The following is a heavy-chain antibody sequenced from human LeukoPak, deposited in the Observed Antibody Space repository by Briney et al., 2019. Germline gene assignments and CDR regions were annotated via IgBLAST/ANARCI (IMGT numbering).Heavy chain of an antibody. V-gene: IGHV3-66*01. CDR2: IYSGGST. CDR3: ARESRGYGSNWFDP. Sequence: GGSLRLSCAASGFTFSSYSMNWVRQAPGKGLEWVSVIYSGGSTYYADSVKGRFTISRDNSKNTLYLQMNSLRAEDTAVYYCARESRGYGSNWFDPWGQGTLVTVSS. D-gene: IGHD3-10*01. J-gene: IGHJ5*02. CDR1: GFTFSSYS.